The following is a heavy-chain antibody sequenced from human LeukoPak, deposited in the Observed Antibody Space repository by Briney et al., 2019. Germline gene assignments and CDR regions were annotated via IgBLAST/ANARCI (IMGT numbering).Heavy chain of an antibody. J-gene: IGHJ4*02. CDR3: VSASKYFDY. Sequence: ASVKVSCKASGYTLTSYCMHWVRQAPGQGLEWMGIINPSGGSTSYAQKFQGRVTMTRDTSTSAVYMELSSLRSEDTAVYYCVSASKYFDYWGQGTLVTVSS. V-gene: IGHV1-46*01. CDR2: INPSGGST. CDR1: GYTLTSYC.